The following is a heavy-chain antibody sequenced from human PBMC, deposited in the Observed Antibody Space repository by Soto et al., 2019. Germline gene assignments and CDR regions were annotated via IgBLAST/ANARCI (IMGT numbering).Heavy chain of an antibody. Sequence: GGALRLSCAASGFTFSSYGMHWVRQAPGKGLEWVAVISYDGSNKYYADSVKGRFTISRDNSKNTLYLQMNSLRAEDTAVYYCAKDRATVVTGFDYWGQGTLVTVSS. CDR1: GFTFSSYG. D-gene: IGHD4-17*01. V-gene: IGHV3-30*18. CDR3: AKDRATVVTGFDY. CDR2: ISYDGSNK. J-gene: IGHJ4*02.